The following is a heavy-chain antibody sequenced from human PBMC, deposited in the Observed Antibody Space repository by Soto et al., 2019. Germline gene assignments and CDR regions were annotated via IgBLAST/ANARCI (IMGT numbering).Heavy chain of an antibody. CDR2: IYYGGST. Sequence: QVQLQESGPGLVKPSQTLSLTCTVSGGSISSGGYYWSWIRQHPGKGLEWIGYIYYGGSTYYNPSLKSRVTISVDTSKNQFSLKLSSVTAADTAVYYCARGAELVSSSSRPFDYWGQGTLVTVSS. V-gene: IGHV4-31*03. J-gene: IGHJ4*02. CDR1: GGSISSGGYY. D-gene: IGHD6-6*01. CDR3: ARGAELVSSSSRPFDY.